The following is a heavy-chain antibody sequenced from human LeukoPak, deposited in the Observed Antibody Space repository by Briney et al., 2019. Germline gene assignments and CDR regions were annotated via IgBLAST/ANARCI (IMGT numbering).Heavy chain of an antibody. CDR3: ARSAGTWFDP. J-gene: IGHJ5*02. D-gene: IGHD1-1*01. Sequence: PGGSLRLSCAASGXTFSSYEMNWVRQAPGKGLEWVSYISSSGSTIYYADSVKGRFTISRDNAKNSLYLQMNSLRVEDTAVYYCARSAGTWFDPWGQGTLVTVSS. CDR2: ISSSGSTI. V-gene: IGHV3-48*03. CDR1: GXTFSSYE.